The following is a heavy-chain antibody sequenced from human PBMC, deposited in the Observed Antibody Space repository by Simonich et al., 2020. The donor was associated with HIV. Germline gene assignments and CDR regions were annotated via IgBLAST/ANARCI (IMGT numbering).Heavy chain of an antibody. Sequence: QVQLQQWGAGLLKPSETLSLTCAVYGGSFSGYYWSWIRQPPGKGLEWIGEINPSGRTNYNPSLQSRVTISVDTSKNQFSLKLSSVTAADTAVYYCARLTAGGLGEYFQHWGQGTLVTVSS. D-gene: IGHD6-13*01. CDR1: GGSFSGYY. V-gene: IGHV4-34*01. CDR2: INPSGRT. J-gene: IGHJ1*01. CDR3: ARLTAGGLGEYFQH.